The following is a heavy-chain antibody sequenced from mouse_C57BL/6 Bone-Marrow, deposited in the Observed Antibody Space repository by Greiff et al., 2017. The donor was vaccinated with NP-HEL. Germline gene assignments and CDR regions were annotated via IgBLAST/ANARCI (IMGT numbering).Heavy chain of an antibody. CDR1: GYTFTDYN. J-gene: IGHJ2*01. CDR3: ARSRSYYSNYGDRYYFDY. CDR2: INPNNGGT. D-gene: IGHD2-5*01. Sequence: EVQRVESGPELVKPGASVKIPCKASGYTFTDYNMDWVKQSHGKSLEWIGDINPNNGGTIYNQTFKGKATLTVDKSSSTAYMELRSLTSEDTAVYYCARSRSYYSNYGDRYYFDYWGQGTTLTVSS. V-gene: IGHV1-18*01.